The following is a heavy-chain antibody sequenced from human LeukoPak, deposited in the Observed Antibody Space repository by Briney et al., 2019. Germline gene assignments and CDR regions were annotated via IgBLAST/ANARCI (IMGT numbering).Heavy chain of an antibody. CDR1: GGSISSYY. Sequence: PSETLSLTCTVSGGSISSYYWSWIRQPAGKGVEWIGRIHTIGSTNYTPSLKSRVIMSVDTSKNQFFLKVTSVTAADAAVYYCARAWQWLPLDSWGQGTLVTVSS. D-gene: IGHD6-19*01. V-gene: IGHV4-4*07. CDR2: IHTIGST. CDR3: ARAWQWLPLDS. J-gene: IGHJ4*02.